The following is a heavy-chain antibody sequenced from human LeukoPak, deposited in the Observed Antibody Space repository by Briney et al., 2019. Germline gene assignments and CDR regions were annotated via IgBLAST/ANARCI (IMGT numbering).Heavy chain of an antibody. J-gene: IGHJ4*02. CDR3: ARDLYYYGSGSSLFFDY. V-gene: IGHV1-18*01. Sequence: GASVKVSCKASGYTFTSYGTSWVRQAPGQGLEWMGWISAYNGNTNYAQKLQGRVTMTTDTSTSTAYMELRSLRSDDTAVYYCARDLYYYGSGSSLFFDYWGQGTLVTVSS. CDR1: GYTFTSYG. CDR2: ISAYNGNT. D-gene: IGHD3-10*01.